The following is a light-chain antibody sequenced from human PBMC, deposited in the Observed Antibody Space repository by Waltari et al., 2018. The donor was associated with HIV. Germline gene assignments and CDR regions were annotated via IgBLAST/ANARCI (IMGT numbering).Light chain of an antibody. J-gene: IGLJ1*01. CDR2: EVT. CDR3: DSYTPQSFHV. V-gene: IGLV2-14*01. CDR1: NSDVGGYNY. Sequence: QSALTQPASVSGSPGQSITISCPGTNSDVGGYNYVSWYQQHPGKAPRLIIFEVTKRPPGISTRFSGSKSGNSASLTISGLQSEDEADYYCDSYTPQSFHVFGSGTRVTVL.